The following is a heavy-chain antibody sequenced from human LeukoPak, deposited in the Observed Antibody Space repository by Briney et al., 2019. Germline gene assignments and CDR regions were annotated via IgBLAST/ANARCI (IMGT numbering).Heavy chain of an antibody. CDR1: GFTFSSYS. CDR3: ARAAGYNWNDGYAFDI. J-gene: IGHJ3*02. D-gene: IGHD1-20*01. Sequence: GGSLRLSCAASGFTFSSYSMNWVRQDPGKGLEWVSSISSSSSYIYYADSVKGRFTISRDNAKNSLYLQMNSLRAEDTAVYYCARAAGYNWNDGYAFDIWGQGTMVTVSS. V-gene: IGHV3-21*01. CDR2: ISSSSSYI.